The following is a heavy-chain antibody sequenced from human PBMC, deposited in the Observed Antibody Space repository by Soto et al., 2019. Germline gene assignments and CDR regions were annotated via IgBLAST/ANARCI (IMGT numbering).Heavy chain of an antibody. CDR2: TRDKRNSYTT. CDR1: GFTSSDHY. V-gene: IGHV3-72*01. CDR3: VRVSDY. J-gene: IGHJ4*02. Sequence: EVQLVESGGGLVQPGGSLRLSCAASGFTSSDHYMDWVRQAPGKGLEWVGRTRDKRNSYTTEYAASVKGRFTISRDESKNSLYLQMNGLKIEDTAVYYCVRVSDYWGQGTLVTVSS.